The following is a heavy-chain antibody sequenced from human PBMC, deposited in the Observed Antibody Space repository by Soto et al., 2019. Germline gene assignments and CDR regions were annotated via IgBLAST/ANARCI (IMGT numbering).Heavy chain of an antibody. CDR1: GGTFSSYA. V-gene: IGHV1-69*01. D-gene: IGHD1-26*01. CDR2: IIPIFGTA. Sequence: QVQLVQSGAEVKKPGSSVKVSCKASGGTFSSYAISWVRQAPGQGLEWMGGIIPIFGTANYAHKCKGRVTITADESTSIAYMVLSSLRSEDTAVYYCARGGGSYNGHNCFDIWGQGTMVTVSS. J-gene: IGHJ3*02. CDR3: ARGGGSYNGHNCFDI.